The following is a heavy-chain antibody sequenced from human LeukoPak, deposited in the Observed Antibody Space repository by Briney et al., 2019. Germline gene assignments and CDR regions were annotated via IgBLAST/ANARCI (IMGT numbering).Heavy chain of an antibody. CDR1: GYSFTSCW. Sequence: GESLKISCKGSGYSFTSCWIGWVRQMPGKGLEWMGIIYPGDSDTRYSPSFQGQVTISADKSISTAYLQWSSLKASDTAMYYCARSCSGGSCYQNWFDPWGQGTLVTVSS. CDR2: IYPGDSDT. D-gene: IGHD2-15*01. CDR3: ARSCSGGSCYQNWFDP. J-gene: IGHJ5*02. V-gene: IGHV5-51*01.